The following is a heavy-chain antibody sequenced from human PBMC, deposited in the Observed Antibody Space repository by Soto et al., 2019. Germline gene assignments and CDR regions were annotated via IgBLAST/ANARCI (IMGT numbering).Heavy chain of an antibody. Sequence: SDTLPLTCAVPGGSISSFCYSWSWIRQPPGKGLEWIGYIYHSGSTYYNPSLKSRVTISVDRSKNQFSLKLSSVTAADTAVYYCARVPDRWGQGTLVTVS. J-gene: IGHJ5*02. V-gene: IGHV4-30-2*01. CDR2: IYHSGST. D-gene: IGHD2-2*01. CDR3: ARVPDR. CDR1: GGSISSFCYS.